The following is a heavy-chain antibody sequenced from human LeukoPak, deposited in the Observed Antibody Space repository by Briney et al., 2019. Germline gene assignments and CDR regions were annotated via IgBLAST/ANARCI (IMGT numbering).Heavy chain of an antibody. V-gene: IGHV3-74*01. CDR3: ARDRSPGSYYDLYYYYGMDV. D-gene: IGHD1-26*01. J-gene: IGHJ6*02. CDR2: LNSDGTNT. Sequence: GGSLRLSCAASGFTFSSFWMHWVRQAPGKGLVWVSRLNSDGTNTYHADSVKGRVTISRDNAKNTVYLEMSSLRAEDTAVYYCARDRSPGSYYDLYYYYGMDVWGQGTTVTVSS. CDR1: GFTFSSFW.